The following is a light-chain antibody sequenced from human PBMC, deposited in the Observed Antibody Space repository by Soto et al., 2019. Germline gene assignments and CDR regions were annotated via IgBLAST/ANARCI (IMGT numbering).Light chain of an antibody. V-gene: IGLV1-47*01. Sequence: QSVLSKLPSASVTRGRRDRMSCFRSTSTSRSNYVYWYQQATRAAHQLLIDTNNQRPSGVPDRFSGSKTGASASLAISCLRSGDEADCYCAAWDDSLSGYVLGTVTKVNV. CDR2: TNN. J-gene: IGLJ1*01. CDR1: TSTSRSNY. CDR3: AAWDDSLSGYV.